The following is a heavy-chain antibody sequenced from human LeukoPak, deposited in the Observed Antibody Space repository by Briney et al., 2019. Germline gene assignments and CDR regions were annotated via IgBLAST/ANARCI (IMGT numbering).Heavy chain of an antibody. Sequence: GGSLRLSCAASGFTFSSYWMSWVRQPPGKGLEWVANIKQDGSEKYYVDSVKGRFTISRDNGKNSLYLQMNSLRAEDTAVYYCARDHYDILTGYRTYYFDYWGQGTLVTVSS. D-gene: IGHD3-9*01. CDR2: IKQDGSEK. V-gene: IGHV3-7*01. CDR3: ARDHYDILTGYRTYYFDY. J-gene: IGHJ4*02. CDR1: GFTFSSYW.